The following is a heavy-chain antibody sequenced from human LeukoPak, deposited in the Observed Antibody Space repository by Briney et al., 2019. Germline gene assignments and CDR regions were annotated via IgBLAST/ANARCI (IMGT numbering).Heavy chain of an antibody. J-gene: IGHJ4*02. CDR1: GGSFSGYY. D-gene: IGHD3-10*01. CDR3: ARAARRSYYDG. V-gene: IGHV4-34*01. Sequence: PSETLSLTCAVYGGSFSGYYWSWIRQPPGMGLEWIGEINHSGSTNYNPSLKSRVTISVDTSKNQFSLKLSSVTAADTAVYYCARAARRSYYDGWGQGTLVTVSS. CDR2: INHSGST.